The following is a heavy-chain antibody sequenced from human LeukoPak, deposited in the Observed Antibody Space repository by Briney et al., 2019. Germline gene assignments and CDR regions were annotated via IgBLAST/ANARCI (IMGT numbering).Heavy chain of an antibody. CDR2: IIPILGIA. CDR3: AREMATMPMDY. V-gene: IGHV1-69*04. J-gene: IGHJ4*02. Sequence: ASVKVSCKASGGTFSSYAISWVRQAPGQGLEWMGRIIPILGIANYAQKFQGRVTITADKSTSTAYMELSSLGSEDTAVYYCAREMATMPMDYWGQGTLVTVSS. CDR1: GGTFSSYA. D-gene: IGHD5-24*01.